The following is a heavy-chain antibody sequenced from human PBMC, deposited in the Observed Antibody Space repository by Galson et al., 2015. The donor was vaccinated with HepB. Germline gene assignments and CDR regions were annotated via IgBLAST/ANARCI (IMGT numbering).Heavy chain of an antibody. CDR2: ISSSSSYT. V-gene: IGHV3-11*06. CDR1: GFTFSDYY. Sequence: LRLSCAASGFTFSDYYMSWIRQAPGKGLEWVPYISSSSSYTNYADSVKGRFTISRDNAKNSLYLQMNSLRAEDTAVYYCARGPRSGWFDYWGQGTLVTVSS. J-gene: IGHJ4*02. D-gene: IGHD3-22*01. CDR3: ARGPRSGWFDY.